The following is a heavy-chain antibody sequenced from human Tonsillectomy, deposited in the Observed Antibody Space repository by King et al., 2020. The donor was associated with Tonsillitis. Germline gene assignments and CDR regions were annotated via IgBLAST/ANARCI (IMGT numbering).Heavy chain of an antibody. CDR3: ATVRFGESPYFDY. J-gene: IGHJ4*02. Sequence: VQLQESGPGLVKPSETLSLTCTVSGVSISSYYWSWLRQPPGKRLEWIGYIYYSGSTNYNPSLKSRVTISVDTSKNQFSLKLSSVTAADTAVFYCATVRFGESPYFDYWGQGTLVTVSS. V-gene: IGHV4-59*01. CDR2: IYYSGST. D-gene: IGHD3-10*01. CDR1: GVSISSYY.